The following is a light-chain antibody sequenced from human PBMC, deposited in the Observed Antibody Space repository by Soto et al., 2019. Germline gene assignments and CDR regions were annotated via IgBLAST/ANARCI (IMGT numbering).Light chain of an antibody. V-gene: IGKV3-20*01. CDR3: QQYGSSLYT. Sequence: ELVLTQSPGTLSLSPGERATLSCRASQSVSSSYLAWYQQKSGQAPRLLIYGASSRATGIPDRFSGSGSGTDFTLTISMLELEDFAVYYCQQYGSSLYTFGQGTKLEIK. J-gene: IGKJ2*01. CDR2: GAS. CDR1: QSVSSSY.